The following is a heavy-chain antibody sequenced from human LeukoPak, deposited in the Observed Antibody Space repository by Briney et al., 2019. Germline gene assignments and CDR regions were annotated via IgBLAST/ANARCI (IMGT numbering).Heavy chain of an antibody. V-gene: IGHV4-61*02. Sequence: SETLSLTCTVSGDSISSGSYFWSWIRPPAGKGLEWIGRIYTSGSTNYNPSLKSRVTISVDTSQNQFSLKLSSVTAADTAGYYCARYRSDYRTVDPWGQGTLVSVSS. CDR1: GDSISSGSYF. D-gene: IGHD4-11*01. CDR3: ARYRSDYRTVDP. CDR2: IYTSGST. J-gene: IGHJ5*02.